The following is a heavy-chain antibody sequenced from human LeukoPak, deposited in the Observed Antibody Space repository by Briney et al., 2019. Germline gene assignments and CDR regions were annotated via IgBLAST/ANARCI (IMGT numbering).Heavy chain of an antibody. CDR2: IYHSGST. J-gene: IGHJ4*02. CDR3: ALSITMIVVVRD. Sequence: KPSGTLSLTCTVSGYSISSGYYWGWIRQPPGKGLEWIGSIYHSGSTYYNPSLKSRVTISVDTSKNQFSLKLSSVTAADTAVYYCALSITMIVVVRDWGQGTLVTVSS. CDR1: GYSISSGYY. D-gene: IGHD3-22*01. V-gene: IGHV4-38-2*02.